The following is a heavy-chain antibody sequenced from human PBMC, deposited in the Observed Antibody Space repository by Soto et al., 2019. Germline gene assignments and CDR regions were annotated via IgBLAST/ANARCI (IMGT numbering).Heavy chain of an antibody. Sequence: ASVKVSCKASGYTFTSYYMHWVRQAPGQGLEWMGIINPSGGSTSYAQKFQGRVTMTRDTSTSTVYMELSSLRSEDTAVYYCARDSKYYYDSSGYYATSSGYFDYWGQGTLVTVSS. CDR1: GYTFTSYY. CDR2: INPSGGST. J-gene: IGHJ4*02. D-gene: IGHD3-22*01. CDR3: ARDSKYYYDSSGYYATSSGYFDY. V-gene: IGHV1-46*01.